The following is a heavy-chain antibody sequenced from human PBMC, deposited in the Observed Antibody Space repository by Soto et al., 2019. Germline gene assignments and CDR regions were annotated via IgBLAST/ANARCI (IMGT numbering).Heavy chain of an antibody. CDR3: AREGAYCSSTSCYTPHYYYYGMDV. D-gene: IGHD2-2*02. Sequence: QVQLVQSGAEVKKPGSSVMVSCKASGGTFSSYAISWVRQAPGQGLEWMGGIIPIFGTANYAQKFQGRVTITADESTSTAYMELSSLRSEDTAVYYCAREGAYCSSTSCYTPHYYYYGMDVWGQGTTVTVSS. V-gene: IGHV1-69*01. CDR2: IIPIFGTA. J-gene: IGHJ6*02. CDR1: GGTFSSYA.